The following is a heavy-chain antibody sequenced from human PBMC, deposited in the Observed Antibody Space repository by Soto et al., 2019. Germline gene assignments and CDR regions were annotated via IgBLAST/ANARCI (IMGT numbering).Heavy chain of an antibody. CDR1: GFTFSNFG. CDR3: AKLSTWELLYTIDY. V-gene: IGHV3-23*01. D-gene: IGHD1-26*01. J-gene: IGHJ4*02. CDR2: ISTSETRT. Sequence: PWGSLRLSCAASGFTFSNFGMSWVRQAPGKGLQWVSTISTSETRTYYADSVKGRFTISRDNSKNTLYLQMNSLRAEDTAVYYCAKLSTWELLYTIDYWGQGTLVTVSS.